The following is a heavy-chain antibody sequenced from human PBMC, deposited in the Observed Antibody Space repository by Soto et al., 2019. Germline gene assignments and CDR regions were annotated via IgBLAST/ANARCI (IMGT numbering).Heavy chain of an antibody. CDR1: GYTLTELS. V-gene: IGHV1-24*01. J-gene: IGHJ5*02. D-gene: IGHD2-15*01. CDR2: FDPEDGET. Sequence: ASAKVSCKVSGYTLTELSMHWVRQAPGKGLEWMGGFDPEDGETIYAQKFQGRVTITADKSTSTAYMELSSLRSEDTAVYYCAREAYCSGGSCYLNWFDPWGQGTLVTVSS. CDR3: AREAYCSGGSCYLNWFDP.